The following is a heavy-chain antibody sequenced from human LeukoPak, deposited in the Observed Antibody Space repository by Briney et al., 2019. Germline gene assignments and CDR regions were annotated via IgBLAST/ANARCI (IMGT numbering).Heavy chain of an antibody. Sequence: PGGSLRLSCAASGFTFSSYSMNWVRQAPGKGLEWVSSISSSSSYIYYADSVKGRFTISRDNAKNSLYLQMNSLRAEDTAVYYCARDRMGGVAGKSRGAFDIWGQGTMVTVSS. D-gene: IGHD6-19*01. CDR1: GFTFSSYS. CDR2: ISSSSSYI. V-gene: IGHV3-21*01. CDR3: ARDRMGGVAGKSRGAFDI. J-gene: IGHJ3*02.